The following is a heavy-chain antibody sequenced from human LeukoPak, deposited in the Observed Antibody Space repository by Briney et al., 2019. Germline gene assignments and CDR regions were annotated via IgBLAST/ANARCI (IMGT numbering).Heavy chain of an antibody. D-gene: IGHD2-15*01. V-gene: IGHV4-61*01. Sequence: PSETLSLTCTVSGGSVSSGSYYWSWIRQPPGKGLEGIGYIYCSGSTNGSTNYNPSLKSRVTISIDTSKNQFSLQLNSVTPEDTAVYYCGRGSGEALDYWGQGTLVTVPS. CDR3: GRGSGEALDY. CDR2: IYCSGSTNGST. CDR1: GGSVSSGSYY. J-gene: IGHJ4*02.